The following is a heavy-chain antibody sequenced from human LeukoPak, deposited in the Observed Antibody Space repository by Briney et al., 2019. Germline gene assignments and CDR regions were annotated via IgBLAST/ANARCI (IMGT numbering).Heavy chain of an antibody. CDR2: INPNSGGT. CDR1: EYTFTGYY. V-gene: IGHV1-2*04. J-gene: IGHJ4*02. CDR3: ARDIGYDSSGYLFDY. Sequence: ASVKVSCKASEYTFTGYYMHWVRQAPGQGLEWMGWINPNSGGTNYAQKFQGWVTMTRDTSISTAYMELSRLRSDDTAVYYCARDIGYDSSGYLFDYWGQGTLVTVSS. D-gene: IGHD3-22*01.